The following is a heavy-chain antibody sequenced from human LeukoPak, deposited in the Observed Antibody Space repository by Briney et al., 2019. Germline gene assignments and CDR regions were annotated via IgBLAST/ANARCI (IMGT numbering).Heavy chain of an antibody. CDR3: VREEGHSGYPDY. J-gene: IGHJ4*02. CDR1: GGSISNYY. CDR2: FYSSGTT. V-gene: IGHV4-4*07. Sequence: SETLSLTCTVSGGSISNYYWSWIRQPAGKGLEWTGRFYSSGTTNYNPSLKSRVSLSGDESKNQLSLNLYSVTAADTAVYYCVREEGHSGYPDYWGQGTLVTVSS. D-gene: IGHD3-22*01.